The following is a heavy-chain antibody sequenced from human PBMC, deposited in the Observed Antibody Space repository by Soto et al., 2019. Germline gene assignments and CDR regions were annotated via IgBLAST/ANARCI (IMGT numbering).Heavy chain of an antibody. Sequence: SVKVSCRASGGTFGSHGIAWVRQAPGQGLEWMGGLIAMLGTPTYARKVQGRATITADESLTSSYVELRSLRSEDTAVYFCARRAMANFDYLGQGTVLTVSS. V-gene: IGHV1-69*13. D-gene: IGHD5-18*01. CDR3: ARRAMANFDY. J-gene: IGHJ4*02. CDR2: LIAMLGTP. CDR1: GGTFGSHG.